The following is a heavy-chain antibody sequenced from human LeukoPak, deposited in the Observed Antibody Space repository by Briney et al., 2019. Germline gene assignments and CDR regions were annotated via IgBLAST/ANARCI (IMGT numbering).Heavy chain of an antibody. CDR1: GFTFSSYA. CDR2: ISGSGGST. D-gene: IGHD3-22*01. CDR3: AKGNTMIVVVSDY. Sequence: GGSLRLSCAASGFTFSSYAMSWVRQAPEKGLEWVSAISGSGGSTYYADSVKGRFTISRDNSKNTLYLQMNSLRAEDTAVYYCAKGNTMIVVVSDYWGQGTLVTVSS. V-gene: IGHV3-23*01. J-gene: IGHJ4*02.